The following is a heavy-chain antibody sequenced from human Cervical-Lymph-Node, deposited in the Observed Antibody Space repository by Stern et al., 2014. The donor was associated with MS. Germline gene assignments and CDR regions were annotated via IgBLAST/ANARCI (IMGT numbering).Heavy chain of an antibody. CDR3: ARDRMSIAAAGTSWFDP. CDR2: IIPIFRTP. Sequence: MQLVESGAEVKKPGSSLKVSCKASGGTFSSYTISWVRQAPGQGLEWMGGIIPIFRTPNYAQKFQGRVTITADESTSTAYMELSSLRSEDTAVYYCARDRMSIAAAGTSWFDPWGQGTLVTVSS. J-gene: IGHJ5*02. D-gene: IGHD6-13*01. CDR1: GGTFSSYT. V-gene: IGHV1-69*01.